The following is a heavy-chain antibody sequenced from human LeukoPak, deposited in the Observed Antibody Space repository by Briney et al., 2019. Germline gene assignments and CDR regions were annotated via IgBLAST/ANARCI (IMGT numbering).Heavy chain of an antibody. Sequence: GGSLRLSCAASGLTVSSNYMSWVRQAPGKGLEWVSVVYSAGTTYYADSVKGRFTISRDNSKNTLYLQMNSLRAEDTAVYYCTRDSETGDPGYFDYWGRGTLVTVSS. J-gene: IGHJ4*02. CDR1: GLTVSSNY. CDR3: TRDSETGDPGYFDY. CDR2: VYSAGTT. D-gene: IGHD7-27*01. V-gene: IGHV3-66*01.